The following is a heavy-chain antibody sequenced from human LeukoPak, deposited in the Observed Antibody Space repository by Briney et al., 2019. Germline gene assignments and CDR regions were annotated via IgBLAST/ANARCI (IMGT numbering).Heavy chain of an antibody. Sequence: GESLKISCQGSGYNFPIYWIGGVRQMPGQGLEWMGIIYPDDSNTIYGPSFQGQVTISADKSINTAYLEWSSLKASDTAIYYCARQGAAGKYYYYYMDVWGKGTTVTVSS. V-gene: IGHV5-51*01. CDR2: IYPDDSNT. D-gene: IGHD6-13*01. CDR3: ARQGAAGKYYYYYMDV. CDR1: GYNFPIYW. J-gene: IGHJ6*03.